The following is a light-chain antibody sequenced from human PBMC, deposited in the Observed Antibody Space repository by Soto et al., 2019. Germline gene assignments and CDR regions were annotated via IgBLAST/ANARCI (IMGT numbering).Light chain of an antibody. CDR3: SSYTSSSTYV. CDR1: SSDVGGYNY. V-gene: IGLV2-14*01. Sequence: QSVLTQPAYVYGSPGQSITISCTGTSSDVGGYNYVSWYQQHPGKAPKLMIYDVSNRPSGVSNRFSGSKSGNTASLTISGLQAEDEADYYCSSYTSSSTYVFGTGTKVTVL. CDR2: DVS. J-gene: IGLJ1*01.